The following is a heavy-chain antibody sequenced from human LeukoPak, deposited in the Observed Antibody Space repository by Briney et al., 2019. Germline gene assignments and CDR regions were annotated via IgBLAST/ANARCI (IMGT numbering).Heavy chain of an antibody. J-gene: IGHJ5*02. CDR2: INPNSGGT. CDR1: GYTFTGYY. D-gene: IGHD6-13*01. Sequence: ASVKVSCKASGYTFTGYYMHWVRQAPGQGLEWMGWINPNSGGTNYAQKFQGRVTMTRDTSISTAYMELSRLRSDDTAVYYCARSIAAAVKGWFDPWGQGTLVTVSS. V-gene: IGHV1-2*02. CDR3: ARSIAAAVKGWFDP.